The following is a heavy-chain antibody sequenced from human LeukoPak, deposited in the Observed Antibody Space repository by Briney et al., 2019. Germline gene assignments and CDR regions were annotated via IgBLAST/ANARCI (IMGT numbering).Heavy chain of an antibody. CDR2: IIPIFGTA. V-gene: IGHV1-69*06. J-gene: IGHJ4*02. CDR1: GGTFSSYA. CDR3: ARQENYYGSGSSRHYDY. D-gene: IGHD3-10*01. Sequence: SVKVSCKASGGTFSSYAISWVRQAPGEGLEWMGGIIPIFGTANYAQKFQGRVTITADKSTSTAYMELSSLRSEDTAVYYCARQENYYGSGSSRHYDYWGQGTLVTVSS.